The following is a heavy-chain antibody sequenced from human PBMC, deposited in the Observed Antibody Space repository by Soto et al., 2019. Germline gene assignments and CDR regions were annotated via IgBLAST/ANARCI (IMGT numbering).Heavy chain of an antibody. D-gene: IGHD3-22*01. Sequence: PAETLSLSCAVSGFTISSDAIYWSCLAPPQGQDLVSVVYIDRSRSSYYNPSIKSRVTISVDRNKNQFSLKMSSVTAAATAVYYCARGFGSGWLSGVIAAQPQRYDLDVWGQGTTVTVSS. J-gene: IGHJ6*02. CDR2: IDRSRSS. V-gene: IGHV4-30-2*01. CDR1: GFTISSDAIY. CDR3: ARGFGSGWLSGVIAAQPQRYDLDV.